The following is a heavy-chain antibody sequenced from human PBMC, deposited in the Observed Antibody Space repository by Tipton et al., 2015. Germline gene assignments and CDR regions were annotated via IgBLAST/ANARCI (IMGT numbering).Heavy chain of an antibody. V-gene: IGHV1-18*01. D-gene: IGHD2-2*01. CDR1: GYAFTRYG. J-gene: IGHJ2*01. CDR3: ARGSNGYDSTWLSGDHWKFDV. CDR2: ISVFNDYT. Sequence: QSGAEVKKPGASVKVSCKASGYAFTRYGISWVRQAPGQGLEWVAWISVFNDYTKFAEKVQGRATLTTDFATSTVYMELKRLRSDDTAVYYCARGSNGYDSTWLSGDHWKFDVWGRGTLVTVSS.